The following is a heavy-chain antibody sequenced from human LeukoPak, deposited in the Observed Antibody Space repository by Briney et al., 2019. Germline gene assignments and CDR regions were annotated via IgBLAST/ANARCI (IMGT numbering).Heavy chain of an antibody. D-gene: IGHD1-26*01. Sequence: GGSLRLSCAASGFTFSSYWMSWVRQAPGKGLEWVANIKQDGSEKYYVDSVKGRFTISRDNAKNSLYLQMNSLRAEDTAVYYCAKHPGDFTGIVNYYYMDLWGKGTTVTVSS. V-gene: IGHV3-7*01. J-gene: IGHJ6*03. CDR3: AKHPGDFTGIVNYYYMDL. CDR2: IKQDGSEK. CDR1: GFTFSSYW.